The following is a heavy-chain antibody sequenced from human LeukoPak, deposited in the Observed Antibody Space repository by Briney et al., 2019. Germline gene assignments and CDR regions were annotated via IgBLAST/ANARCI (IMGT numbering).Heavy chain of an antibody. V-gene: IGHV3-15*01. CDR2: IKSTSDGGTT. CDR1: GFTFTNAW. Sequence: GGSLRLSCAAPGFTFTNAWMSWVRQPPGKGLAWLRRIKSTSDGGTTDYAAPAEGRSPMTTQGTKNTLNRQMKNPKTEHTTTYFCTTYLRWEVDDFDYGGQGTLVTVS. J-gene: IGHJ4*02. D-gene: IGHD1-26*01. CDR3: TTYLRWEVDDFDY.